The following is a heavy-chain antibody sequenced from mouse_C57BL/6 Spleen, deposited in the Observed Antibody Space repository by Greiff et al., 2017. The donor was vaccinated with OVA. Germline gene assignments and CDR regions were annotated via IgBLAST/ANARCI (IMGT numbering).Heavy chain of an antibody. CDR1: GYTFTSYG. V-gene: IGHV1-81*01. CDR3: ARRGSSGYGMDY. J-gene: IGHJ4*01. CDR2: IYPRSGNT. Sequence: LVESGAELARPGASVKLSCKASGYTFTSYGISWVKQRTGQGLEWIGEIYPRSGNTYYNEKFEGKATLTADKSSSTAYMELRSLTSEDSAVYFCARRGSSGYGMDYWGQGTSVTVSS. D-gene: IGHD3-2*02.